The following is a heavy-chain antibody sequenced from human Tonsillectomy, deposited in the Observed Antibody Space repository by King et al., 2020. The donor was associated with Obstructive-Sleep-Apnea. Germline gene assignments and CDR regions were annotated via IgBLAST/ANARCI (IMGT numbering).Heavy chain of an antibody. CDR2: ISRSAEST. J-gene: IGHJ6*02. V-gene: IGHV3-23*04. Sequence: VQLVESGGGLVQPGGSLRLSCAASGFTFSGYAMSWVRKAPGKGLEWVSAISRSAESTYYADSVKGRFTISRDNSKNTLYLQMNSLRAEDTAVYYCAKDKFRGVKAYYYGMDVWGQGTTVTVSS. D-gene: IGHD3-10*01. CDR3: AKDKFRGVKAYYYGMDV. CDR1: GFTFSGYA.